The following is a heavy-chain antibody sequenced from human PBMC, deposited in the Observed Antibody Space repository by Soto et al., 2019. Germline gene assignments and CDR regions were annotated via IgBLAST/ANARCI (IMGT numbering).Heavy chain of an antibody. D-gene: IGHD1-26*01. CDR2: ISYDGSNK. CDR3: AREPTSGSYYYFDY. V-gene: IGHV3-30*04. J-gene: IGHJ4*02. Sequence: GGSLRLSCAASGFTFSSYAMHWVRQAPGKGLEWVAVISYDGSNKYYADSVKGRFTISRDNSKNTLYLQMNSLRAEDTAVYYCAREPTSGSYYYFDYWGQGTLVTVS. CDR1: GFTFSSYA.